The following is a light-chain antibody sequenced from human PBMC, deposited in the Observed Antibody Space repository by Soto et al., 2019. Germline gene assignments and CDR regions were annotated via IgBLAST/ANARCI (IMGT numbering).Light chain of an antibody. Sequence: EIVMTQSPATLSVSPGERATLSCRASQRISNNLAWYQQKPGQAPRLLIYGVYSRATGVPARFSGSGSGTEFTITISSLQSEDFAVYYWQQYNEWPGCTFGQGTKLEI. CDR2: GVY. V-gene: IGKV3-15*01. CDR3: QQYNEWPGCT. J-gene: IGKJ2*02. CDR1: QRISNN.